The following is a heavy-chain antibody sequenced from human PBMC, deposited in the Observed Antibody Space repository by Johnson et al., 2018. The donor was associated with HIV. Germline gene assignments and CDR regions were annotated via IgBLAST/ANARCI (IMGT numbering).Heavy chain of an antibody. D-gene: IGHD3-22*01. J-gene: IGHJ3*01. CDR1: GFTFSSYA. CDR2: ISYDGSKK. CDR3: AKRVEGRISMILGALDV. V-gene: IGHV3-30*04. Sequence: QVLLVESGGGVVQPGRSLRLSCAASGFTFSSYAMHWVRQAPGKGLEWVAVISYDGSKKYYADSVKGRFTISRENSKNTLNLQMNSLRADDTAVYYCAKRVEGRISMILGALDVWGQATLVTVSS.